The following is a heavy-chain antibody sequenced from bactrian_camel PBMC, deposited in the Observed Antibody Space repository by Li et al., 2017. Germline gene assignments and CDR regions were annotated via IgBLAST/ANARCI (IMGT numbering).Heavy chain of an antibody. CDR3: AKDVSAGSWYGPRDLGY. CDR1: GFTFLNNW. J-gene: IGHJ6*01. Sequence: HVQLVESGGGLVQPGGSLRLSCAASGFTFLNNWIFWVRQAPGKGLEWVSTINSGGTTYYADSVKGRFTISRDSAKNTLYLQLNSLKTEDTAMYYCAKDVSAGSWYGPRDLGYWGQGTQVTVS. V-gene: IGHV3S1*01. CDR2: INSGGTT. D-gene: IGHD6*01.